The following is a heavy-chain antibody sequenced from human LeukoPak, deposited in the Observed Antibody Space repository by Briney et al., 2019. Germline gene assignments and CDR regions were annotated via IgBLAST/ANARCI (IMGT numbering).Heavy chain of an antibody. CDR3: AKDHDCSGGSCPSYYYYMDV. Sequence: PGGSLRLSCAASGFTFSSYGMHWVRQAPGKGLEWVAVIWYDGSNKYCADSVKGRFTISRDNSKNTLYLQMNSLRAEDTAVYYCAKDHDCSGGSCPSYYYYMDVRGKGTTVTVSS. CDR2: IWYDGSNK. J-gene: IGHJ6*03. CDR1: GFTFSSYG. V-gene: IGHV3-30*02. D-gene: IGHD2-15*01.